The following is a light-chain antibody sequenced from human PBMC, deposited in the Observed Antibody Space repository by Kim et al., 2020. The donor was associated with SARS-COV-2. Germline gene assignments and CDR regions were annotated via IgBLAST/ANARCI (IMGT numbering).Light chain of an antibody. CDR3: QSYDSSNPLV. CDR2: EDK. V-gene: IGLV6-57*01. Sequence: KTVNISCTRSSGSIASNYVKWYQQRPGSSPTTVIYEDKQRPSGVPDRFSGSIDSSSNSASLTISGLKTEDEADYYCQSYDSSNPLVFGGGTQLTVL. CDR1: SGSIASNY. J-gene: IGLJ3*02.